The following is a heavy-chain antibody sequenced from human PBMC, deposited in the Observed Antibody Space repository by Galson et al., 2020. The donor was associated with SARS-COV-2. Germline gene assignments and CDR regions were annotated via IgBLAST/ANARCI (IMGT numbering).Heavy chain of an antibody. V-gene: IGHV4-39*01. J-gene: IGHJ4*02. CDR3: AATGGYSGYDLDTAMVKTSYYFDY. D-gene: IGHD5-12*01. CDR2: IYYSGST. Sequence: ETSETLSLTCTVSGGSISSSSYYWGWIRQPPGKGLEWIGSIYYSGSTYYNPSLKSRVTISVDTSKNQFSLKLSSVTAADTAVYYCAATGGYSGYDLDTAMVKTSYYFDYWGQGTLVTVSS. CDR1: GGSISSSSYY.